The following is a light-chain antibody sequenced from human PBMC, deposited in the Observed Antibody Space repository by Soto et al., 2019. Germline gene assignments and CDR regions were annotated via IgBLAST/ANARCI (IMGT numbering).Light chain of an antibody. CDR2: GAS. Sequence: EVVMTQSPATLSVSPGERATLSCRASQSVSSNLAWYQHRPGQAPRLLIYGASTRATGIPARFSGSGSGTEFTLTISSLQSEDFAVYYCQQYSNSWTFDQGTKVDIK. J-gene: IGKJ1*01. V-gene: IGKV3-15*01. CDR1: QSVSSN. CDR3: QQYSNSWT.